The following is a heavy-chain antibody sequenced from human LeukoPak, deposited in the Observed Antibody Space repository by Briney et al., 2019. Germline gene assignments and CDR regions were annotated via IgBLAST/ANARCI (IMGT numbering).Heavy chain of an antibody. CDR1: GFTFSSYA. CDR2: ISGSGGST. J-gene: IGHJ4*02. D-gene: IGHD3-9*01. V-gene: IGHV3-23*01. Sequence: GGSLRLSCAASGFTFSSYAMSWVRQAPGKGLEWVSAISGSGGSTYYADSVKGRFTISRDNSKNTLYPQMNSLRAEDTAVYYCAKDPEGGYDILTGYYMDYWGQGTLVTVSS. CDR3: AKDPEGGYDILTGYYMDY.